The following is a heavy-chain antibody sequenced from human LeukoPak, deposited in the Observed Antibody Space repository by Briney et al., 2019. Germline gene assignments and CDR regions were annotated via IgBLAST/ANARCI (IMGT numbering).Heavy chain of an antibody. Sequence: SETLSLTCTVSGGSISSYYWSWIRQPPGKGLEWIGYIYYSGSTNYNPSLKGRVTISVDTSKNQFSLKLSSVTAADTAVYYCAREDYGVSAWGQGTLVTVSS. CDR2: IYYSGST. V-gene: IGHV4-59*01. J-gene: IGHJ4*02. CDR1: GGSISSYY. D-gene: IGHD4-17*01. CDR3: AREDYGVSA.